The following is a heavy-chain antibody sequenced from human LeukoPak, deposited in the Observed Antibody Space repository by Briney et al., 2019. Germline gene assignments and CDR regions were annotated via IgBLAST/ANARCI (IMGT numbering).Heavy chain of an antibody. CDR1: GYTFSSYT. Sequence: ASVKVSCTASGYTFSSYTLSWLRQAPGQGLEWMGWINTYTGTPTYAQGFTGRFVFSLDSSVSTAYLQINSLKAEDIAVYYCVRQYSGYESLYFDSWGQGTLVTVSS. D-gene: IGHD5-12*01. CDR2: INTYTGTP. J-gene: IGHJ4*02. V-gene: IGHV7-4-1*02. CDR3: VRQYSGYESLYFDS.